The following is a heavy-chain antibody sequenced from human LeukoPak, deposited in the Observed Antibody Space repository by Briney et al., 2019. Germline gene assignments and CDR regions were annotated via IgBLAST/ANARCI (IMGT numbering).Heavy chain of an antibody. V-gene: IGHV4-59*12. D-gene: IGHD4-11*01. Sequence: SETLSLTCTVSGGSISSYYWSWIRQPPGKGLEWIGYIYYSGSTNYNPSLKSRVTISVDTSKNQFSLKLSSVTAADTAVYYCASSPRLDNWFDPWGQGTLVTVSS. CDR3: ASSPRLDNWFDP. CDR2: IYYSGST. CDR1: GGSISSYY. J-gene: IGHJ5*02.